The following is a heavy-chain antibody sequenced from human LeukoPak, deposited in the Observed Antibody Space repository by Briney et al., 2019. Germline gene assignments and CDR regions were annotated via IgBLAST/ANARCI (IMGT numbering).Heavy chain of an antibody. CDR1: GYTFTGYY. D-gene: IGHD3-22*01. V-gene: IGHV1-2*02. CDR3: ARVSYYYDSSGYYPTTTLDY. J-gene: IGHJ4*02. Sequence: ASVKVSCKASGYTFTGYYMHWVRQAPGQGLEWMGWINPNIGATNYAQKFQGRVTMTADASTSTAYMELSRLRSEDTAVYYCARVSYYYDSSGYYPTTTLDYWGQGTLVTVSS. CDR2: INPNIGAT.